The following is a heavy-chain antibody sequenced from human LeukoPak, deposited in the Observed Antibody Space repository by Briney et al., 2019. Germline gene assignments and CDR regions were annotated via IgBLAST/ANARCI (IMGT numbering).Heavy chain of an antibody. CDR3: AKDVRYYYDSSGYVDY. J-gene: IGHJ4*02. Sequence: GGSLRLSCAASGFTFSSYWMHWVRQAPGKGLVWVSRINSDGSSTSYADSVKGRFTISRDNSKNTLYLQMNSLRAEDTAVYYCAKDVRYYYDSSGYVDYWGQGTLVTVSS. CDR2: INSDGSST. D-gene: IGHD3-22*01. V-gene: IGHV3-74*01. CDR1: GFTFSSYW.